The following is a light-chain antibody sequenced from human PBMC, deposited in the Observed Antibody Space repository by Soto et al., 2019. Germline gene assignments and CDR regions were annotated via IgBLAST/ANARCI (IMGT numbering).Light chain of an antibody. J-gene: IGKJ2*01. CDR2: GAS. CDR3: QQYGNFPYT. Sequence: EIRLTPSTGTLSLIPGESAPLSCRASQSVPSDWLAWYRHKPGQAPRLLIYGASSRATGVPDRVSGSGSGTDFTLTINRLEPEDFAVYYCQQYGNFPYTFGQGTKVDIK. V-gene: IGKV3-20*01. CDR1: QSVPSDW.